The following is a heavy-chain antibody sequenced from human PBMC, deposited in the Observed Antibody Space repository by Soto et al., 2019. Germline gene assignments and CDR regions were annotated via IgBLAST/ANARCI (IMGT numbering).Heavy chain of an antibody. J-gene: IGHJ4*02. CDR1: GYTFTSYG. D-gene: IGHD6-13*01. CDR2: ISAHNGNT. V-gene: IGHV1-18*04. CDR3: ARGSYISSWYSLDY. Sequence: GSVQVSCKASGYTFTSYGISWVRQAPGQGLEWMGWISAHNGNTDYAQKFQGRVTMTTDTSTSTASMELRSLRSDDTAVYYCARGSYISSWYSLDYWGQGTPVTVSS.